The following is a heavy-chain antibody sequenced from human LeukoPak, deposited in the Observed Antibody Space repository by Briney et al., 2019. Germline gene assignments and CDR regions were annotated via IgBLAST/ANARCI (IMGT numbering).Heavy chain of an antibody. V-gene: IGHV3-15*01. CDR3: TTVYAVGASYYFDY. CDR2: IKSKTDGGTT. Sequence: GGSLRLSCAASGFTFSNAWMSWVRQAPGKGLEWVGRIKSKTDGGTTDYAAPVKGRFTISRDDSKNTLYLQMNSLRTEDIAVYYCTTVYAVGASYYFDYWGQGTLVTVSS. CDR1: GFTFSNAW. J-gene: IGHJ4*02. D-gene: IGHD1-26*01.